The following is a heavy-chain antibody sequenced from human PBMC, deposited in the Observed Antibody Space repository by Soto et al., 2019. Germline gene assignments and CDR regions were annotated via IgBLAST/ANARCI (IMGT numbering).Heavy chain of an antibody. Sequence: GGSLRLSCAASGFTFSDYYMSWIRQAPGKGLEWVSYISSSGSTIYYADSVKGRFTISRDNAKNSLYLQMNSLRAEDTAVYYCARDTEPVYCTIGVCAREAYYYYYMDVWGKGTTVTVSS. CDR3: ARDTEPVYCTIGVCAREAYYYYYMDV. CDR1: GFTFSDYY. CDR2: ISSSGSTI. J-gene: IGHJ6*03. D-gene: IGHD2-8*01. V-gene: IGHV3-11*01.